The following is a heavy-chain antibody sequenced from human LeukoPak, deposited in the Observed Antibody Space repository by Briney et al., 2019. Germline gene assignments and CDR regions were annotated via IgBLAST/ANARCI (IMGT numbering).Heavy chain of an antibody. Sequence: GGSLRLSCAASGFTFSSYEMNWVRQAPGKGLEWVAIIKTDGSAKHYVDSVEGRFTISRDNTKNSLYLHMNSLRAGDTAVYYCARGGGWEIDYWGQGTLVTVSS. D-gene: IGHD1-26*01. CDR2: IKTDGSAK. J-gene: IGHJ4*02. CDR3: ARGGGWEIDY. CDR1: GFTFSSYE. V-gene: IGHV3-7*01.